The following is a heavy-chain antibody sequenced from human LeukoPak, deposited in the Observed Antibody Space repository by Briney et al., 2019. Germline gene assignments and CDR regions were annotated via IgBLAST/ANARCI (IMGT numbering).Heavy chain of an antibody. J-gene: IGHJ6*03. CDR3: AKDGIGSYYDYYYYYMDV. Sequence: GRSLRLSCAASGFTFSSYGMHWVRQAPGKGLEWVAVIWYDGSNKYYADSVKGRFTISRDNSKNTLYLQMNSLRAEDTAVYYCAKDGIGSYYDYYYYYMDVWGRGTTVTVSS. CDR1: GFTFSSYG. D-gene: IGHD1-26*01. V-gene: IGHV3-33*06. CDR2: IWYDGSNK.